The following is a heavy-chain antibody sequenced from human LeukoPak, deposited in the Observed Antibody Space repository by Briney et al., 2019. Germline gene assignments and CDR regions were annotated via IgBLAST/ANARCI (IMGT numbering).Heavy chain of an antibody. CDR2: ISYDGSNK. V-gene: IGHV3-30-3*01. CDR3: AIDSYCSGGSCYLPLDY. Sequence: SGGSLRLSCAASGFTFSSYAMHWVRQAPGKGLEWVAVISYDGSNKYYADSVKGRFTISRDNSKNTLYLQMNSLRAEDTAVYYCAIDSYCSGGSCYLPLDYWGQGTLVTVSS. CDR1: GFTFSSYA. J-gene: IGHJ4*02. D-gene: IGHD2-15*01.